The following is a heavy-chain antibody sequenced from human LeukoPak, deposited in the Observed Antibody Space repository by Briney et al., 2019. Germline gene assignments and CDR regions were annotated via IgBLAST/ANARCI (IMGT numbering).Heavy chain of an antibody. CDR1: GYSVTSYW. Sequence: GESLKISCKGSGYSVTSYWIGWVRQMPGKGLEWMGIIYPGDSDTRYSPSLQGQVTISADKSISTAYLQWSSLKASDTAMYYCARSAYYDFWSGQLSDAFDVRGQGTMVSVSS. CDR3: ARSAYYDFWSGQLSDAFDV. CDR2: IYPGDSDT. J-gene: IGHJ3*01. V-gene: IGHV5-51*01. D-gene: IGHD3-3*01.